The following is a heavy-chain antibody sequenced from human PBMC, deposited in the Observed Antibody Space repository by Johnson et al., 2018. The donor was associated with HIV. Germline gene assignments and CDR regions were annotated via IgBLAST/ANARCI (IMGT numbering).Heavy chain of an antibody. V-gene: IGHV3-9*01. Sequence: EVQLVESGGGLVQPGGSLKLSCAASGFNFSGSAMHWVRQAPGKGLEWVSGISWNSGTIGYADSVKGRFTISRDNAKNSLYLQMNSLRAEDTALYYCAKVWGYSGYGHLEAFDIWGQGTMVTVSS. D-gene: IGHD5-12*01. J-gene: IGHJ3*02. CDR1: GFNFSGSA. CDR3: AKVWGYSGYGHLEAFDI. CDR2: ISWNSGTI.